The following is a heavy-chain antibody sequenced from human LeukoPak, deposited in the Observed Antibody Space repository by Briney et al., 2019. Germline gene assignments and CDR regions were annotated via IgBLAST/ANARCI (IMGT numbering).Heavy chain of an antibody. J-gene: IGHJ4*02. D-gene: IGHD6-13*01. CDR2: ISGSGGST. Sequence: GGSLRLSCAASGFTFSSYGMSWVRQAPGKGLEWVSAISGSGGSTYYADSVKGRFTSSRDNSKNTLYLQMNSLRAEDTAVYYCAKEGTPELGSSSWYWKKHWPGVGFDYWGQGTLVTVSS. CDR1: GFTFSSYG. V-gene: IGHV3-23*01. CDR3: AKEGTPELGSSSWYWKKHWPGVGFDY.